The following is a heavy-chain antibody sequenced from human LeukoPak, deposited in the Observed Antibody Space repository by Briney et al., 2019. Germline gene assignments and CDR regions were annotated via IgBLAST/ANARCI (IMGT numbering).Heavy chain of an antibody. CDR2: INWNGGST. Sequence: GGSLRLSCAASGFTFDDYGMSWVRQAPGKGLEWVSGINWNGGSTGYADSVKGRFTISRDNAKNSLYLQMNSLRAEDTTLYYCAREKYYYDSSGYFDYWGQGTLVTVSS. D-gene: IGHD3-22*01. J-gene: IGHJ4*02. CDR1: GFTFDDYG. V-gene: IGHV3-20*04. CDR3: AREKYYYDSSGYFDY.